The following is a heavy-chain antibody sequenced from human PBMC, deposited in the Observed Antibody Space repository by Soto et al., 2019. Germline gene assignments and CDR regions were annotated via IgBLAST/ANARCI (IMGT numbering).Heavy chain of an antibody. CDR2: IFYSGST. Sequence: SETLSLTCTVSGGSISSSSYYWGWIRQPPGKGLEWIGSIFYSGSTYYNPSLKSRVTISVDTSKNQFSLKLSSVTAADTAVYYCASPKIAFYNWFDPWGQGTLVTVSS. CDR3: ASPKIAFYNWFDP. D-gene: IGHD3-3*02. V-gene: IGHV4-39*01. CDR1: GGSISSSSYY. J-gene: IGHJ5*02.